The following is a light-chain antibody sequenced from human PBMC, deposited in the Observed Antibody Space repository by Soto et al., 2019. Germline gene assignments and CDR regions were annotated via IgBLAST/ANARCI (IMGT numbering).Light chain of an antibody. Sequence: QSVLTQPPSVSAAPGQKVTISCSGSTSNIGSNYVSWYQQFPGTAPKLLIYVNDKRPSGVPDRFSASKSGTAATLAITGLQTGAEADYYGATWDNRLSGGVFGGGTKVTVL. V-gene: IGLV1-51*02. J-gene: IGLJ3*02. CDR1: TSNIGSNY. CDR2: VND. CDR3: ATWDNRLSGGV.